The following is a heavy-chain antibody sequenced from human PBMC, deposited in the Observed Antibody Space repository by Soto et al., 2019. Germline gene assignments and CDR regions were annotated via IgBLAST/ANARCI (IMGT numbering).Heavy chain of an antibody. J-gene: IGHJ4*02. Sequence: PSETLSLTCAVSGGSISSGGYSWSGIRHPPGKGLEWIGYIYHSGSTYYNPSLKSRVTISVDRSKNQFSLKLSSVTAADTAVYYCASHYYGSGSYYPYFDYWGQGTLVTVSS. CDR3: ASHYYGSGSYYPYFDY. CDR1: GGSISSGGYS. CDR2: IYHSGST. D-gene: IGHD3-10*01. V-gene: IGHV4-30-2*01.